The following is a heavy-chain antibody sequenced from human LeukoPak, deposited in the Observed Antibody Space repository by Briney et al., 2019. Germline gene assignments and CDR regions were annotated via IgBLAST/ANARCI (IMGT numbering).Heavy chain of an antibody. CDR1: GGTFSSYA. D-gene: IGHD2-15*01. V-gene: IGHV1-69*05. J-gene: IGHJ5*02. CDR2: IIPIFGTA. CDR3: AREAGEVVAAIASWIDP. Sequence: SSVKVSCKASGGTFSSYAISWVRQAPGQGLEWMGRIIPIFGTANYAQKFQGRVTITTDESTSTAYMELSSLRSEDTAVYYCAREAGEVVAAIASWIDPWGQGTLVTVSS.